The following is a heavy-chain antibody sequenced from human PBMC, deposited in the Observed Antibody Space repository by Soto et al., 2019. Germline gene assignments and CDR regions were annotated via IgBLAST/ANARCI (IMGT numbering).Heavy chain of an antibody. CDR2: INSDGSST. Sequence: GGSLRLSCAASGFTFSSYWMHWVRQAPGKGLVWVSRINSDGSSTSYADSVKGRFTISRDNAKNTLYLQMNSLRAEDTAVYYCARADPRYYYDSSGYSPDYWGQGTLVTVSS. V-gene: IGHV3-74*01. D-gene: IGHD3-22*01. CDR3: ARADPRYYYDSSGYSPDY. J-gene: IGHJ4*02. CDR1: GFTFSSYW.